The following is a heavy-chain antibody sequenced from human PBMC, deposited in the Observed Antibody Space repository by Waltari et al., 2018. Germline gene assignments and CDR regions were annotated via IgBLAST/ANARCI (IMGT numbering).Heavy chain of an antibody. CDR1: GFTFSSYW. Sequence: EVQLVESGGGLVQPGGSLRLSCAASGFTFSSYWMSWVRQAPGKGLEWVANIKQDGSEKYYVDSVKGRFTISRDNAKNSLYLQMNSLRAEDTAVYYCAREEGDFWSGYPNWFDPWGQGTLVTVSS. V-gene: IGHV3-7*01. CDR3: AREEGDFWSGYPNWFDP. CDR2: IKQDGSEK. J-gene: IGHJ5*02. D-gene: IGHD3-3*01.